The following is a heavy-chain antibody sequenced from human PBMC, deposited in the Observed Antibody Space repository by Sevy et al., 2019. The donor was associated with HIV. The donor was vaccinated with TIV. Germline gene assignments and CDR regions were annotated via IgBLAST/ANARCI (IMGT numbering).Heavy chain of an antibody. Sequence: GSLRLSCTASGFTFGYYAMNWFRQAPGKGLEWIGFIRSKAYGGTTEYAASVKGRFTISRDDSKSIAYLQMNSLKTEDTAVYYRTRDLDVIGGVIVWGQGTLVTVSS. J-gene: IGHJ4*02. CDR1: GFTFGYYA. CDR2: IRSKAYGGTT. D-gene: IGHD3-16*02. V-gene: IGHV3-49*03. CDR3: TRDLDVIGGVIV.